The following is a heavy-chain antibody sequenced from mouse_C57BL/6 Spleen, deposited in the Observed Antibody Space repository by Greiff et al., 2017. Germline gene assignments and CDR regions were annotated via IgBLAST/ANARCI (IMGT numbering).Heavy chain of an antibody. Sequence: EVQRVESEGGLVQPGSSMKLSCTASGFTFSDYYMAWVRQVPEKGLEWVANINYDGSSTYYLDSLKSRFIISRDNAKTILYLQMSSLKSEDTATYYCARGGSSDWYFDVWGTGTTVTVSS. CDR1: GFTFSDYY. D-gene: IGHD1-1*01. CDR3: ARGGSSDWYFDV. CDR2: INYDGSST. V-gene: IGHV5-16*01. J-gene: IGHJ1*03.